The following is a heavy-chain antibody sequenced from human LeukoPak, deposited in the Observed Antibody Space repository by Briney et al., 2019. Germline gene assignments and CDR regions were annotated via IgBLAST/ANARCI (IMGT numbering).Heavy chain of an antibody. Sequence: SETLSLTCTVSGGSISSYYWSWIRQPPGKGLEWIGYIYYSGSTNYNPSLKSRVTISVDTSKNQFSLKLSSVTAADTAVYYCARGYWLTGYLDYWGQGTLVTVSS. J-gene: IGHJ4*02. V-gene: IGHV4-59*08. D-gene: IGHD6-13*01. CDR1: GGSISSYY. CDR2: IYYSGST. CDR3: ARGYWLTGYLDY.